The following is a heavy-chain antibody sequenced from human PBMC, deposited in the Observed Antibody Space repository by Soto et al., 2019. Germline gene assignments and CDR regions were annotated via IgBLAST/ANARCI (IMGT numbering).Heavy chain of an antibody. V-gene: IGHV4-4*02. CDR2: IDHSRST. CDR3: ASLYLVRGVMDWFDP. D-gene: IGHD3-10*01. J-gene: IGHJ5*02. Sequence: QVQLQESGPGLVKPSGTLSLTCAVSGGSISSSNWWSWVRQPPGKGLEWIGEIDHSRSTNYNPSLKSRVTISVDKSKNQFSLKLSYVTAADTAVYYCASLYLVRGVMDWFDPWGQGTLVTVSS. CDR1: GGSISSSNW.